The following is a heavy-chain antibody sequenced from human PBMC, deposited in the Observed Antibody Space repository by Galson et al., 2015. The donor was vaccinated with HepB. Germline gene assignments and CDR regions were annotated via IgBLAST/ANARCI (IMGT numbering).Heavy chain of an antibody. CDR3: ALTTVTTLYYYYGMDV. Sequence: SLRLSCAASGFTFSSYAMSWVRQAPGKGLEWVSAISGSGGSTYYADSVKGRFTISRDNSKNTLYLQMNSLRAEDTAVYYSALTTVTTLYYYYGMDVWGQGTTVTVSS. J-gene: IGHJ6*02. V-gene: IGHV3-23*01. CDR2: ISGSGGST. CDR1: GFTFSSYA. D-gene: IGHD4-17*01.